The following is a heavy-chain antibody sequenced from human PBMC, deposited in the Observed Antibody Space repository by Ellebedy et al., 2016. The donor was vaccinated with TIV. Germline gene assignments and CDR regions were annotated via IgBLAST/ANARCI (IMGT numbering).Heavy chain of an antibody. CDR1: GGSFSGYY. V-gene: IGHV4-34*01. J-gene: IGHJ4*02. Sequence: SETLSLTCAVYGGSFSGYYWSWIRQPPGKGLEWIGEINHSGSTNYNPSLKSRVTISVDTSKNQFSLKLSSVTAADTAVYYCARGGGHSYEGIDYWGQGTLVTVSS. CDR3: ARGGGHSYEGIDY. D-gene: IGHD3-16*01. CDR2: INHSGST.